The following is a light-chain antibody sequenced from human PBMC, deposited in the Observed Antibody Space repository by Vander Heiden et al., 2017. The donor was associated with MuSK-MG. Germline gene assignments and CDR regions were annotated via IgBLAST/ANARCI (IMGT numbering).Light chain of an antibody. Sequence: QSVLTQPPSASGTPGQGVTISCSGGNSNIGTNYVYWYQQLPGPPPKLLIYSDNLRPSGVADRFSGSKSGTSASLAISGLRSGDEADYYCAAWDDSLSGPVFGGGTTLTVL. CDR2: SDN. CDR1: NSNIGTNY. CDR3: AAWDDSLSGPV. J-gene: IGLJ3*02. V-gene: IGLV1-47*02.